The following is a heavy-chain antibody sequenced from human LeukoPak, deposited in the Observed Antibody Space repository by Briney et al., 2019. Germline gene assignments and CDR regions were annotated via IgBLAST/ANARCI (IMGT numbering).Heavy chain of an antibody. D-gene: IGHD3-22*01. J-gene: IGHJ4*02. CDR2: IYHSGST. V-gene: IGHV4-4*02. CDR3: ARDKPDFTYYYDSSGYYYFDY. CDR1: GGSISSSNW. Sequence: SETLSLTCAVSGGSISSSNWWSWVRQPPGKGLEWIGEIYHSGSTNYNPSLKSRVTISADKSKNQFSLKLSSVTAADTAVYYCARDKPDFTYYYDSSGYYYFDYWGQGTLVTVSS.